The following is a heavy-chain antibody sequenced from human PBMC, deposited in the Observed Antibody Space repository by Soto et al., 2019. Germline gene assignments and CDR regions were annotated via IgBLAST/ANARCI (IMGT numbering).Heavy chain of an antibody. D-gene: IGHD3-10*01. CDR1: GFTFSDYY. CDR2: MSSSGTDM. Sequence: QVQLVYSGGGLVKPGGSLRISCAASGFTFSDYYMTWFRQAPGKGPECLSYMSSSGTDMYYADSVRGRFTISRDNAQNSLYPQMKSLRGEDPAVYYWGRGSRGGGDYWGQGTLVTVSS. V-gene: IGHV3-11*01. CDR3: GRGSRGGGDY. J-gene: IGHJ4*02.